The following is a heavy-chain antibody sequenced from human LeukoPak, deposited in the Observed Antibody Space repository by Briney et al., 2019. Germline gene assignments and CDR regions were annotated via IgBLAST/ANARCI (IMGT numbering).Heavy chain of an antibody. Sequence: SETLSLTCAVYGGSFSGYYWSWIRQPPGKGQEWIGEINHSGSTNYNPSLKSRVTISVDTSKNQFSLKLSSVTAADTAVYYCAMYYYDSSGYYYEDYWGQGTLVTVSS. CDR2: INHSGST. J-gene: IGHJ4*02. CDR1: GGSFSGYY. D-gene: IGHD3-22*01. V-gene: IGHV4-34*01. CDR3: AMYYYDSSGYYYEDY.